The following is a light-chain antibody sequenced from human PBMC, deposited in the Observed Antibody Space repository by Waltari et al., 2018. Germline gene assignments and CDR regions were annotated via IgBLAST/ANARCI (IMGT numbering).Light chain of an antibody. CDR1: QSVSRY. CDR2: DTS. V-gene: IGKV3-20*01. J-gene: IGKJ1*01. CDR3: QKYGTLPAT. Sequence: EVVLTQSPGTLSLSPGERATLSCRASQSVSRYLAWYQQKPGQAPRLLIYDTSTRATGIPDSVSGSGSLTDFSLTISRLDPEDFAFYYCQKYGTLPATFGQGTKVEVK.